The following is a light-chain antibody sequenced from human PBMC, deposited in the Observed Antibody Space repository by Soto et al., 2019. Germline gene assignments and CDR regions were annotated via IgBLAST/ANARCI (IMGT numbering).Light chain of an antibody. CDR2: EVS. CDR3: LSKTSTISYV. V-gene: IGLV2-14*01. CDR1: TSDVGGYNY. Sequence: SALNQPASVSGSPGQSIAISCTGTTSDVGGYNYVSWYQQHPGKVPKLLIHEVSNRPSGVSNRFSGSKSGNTASLTISGLQAEDEADYYCLSKTSTISYVFGTGTKVTVL. J-gene: IGLJ1*01.